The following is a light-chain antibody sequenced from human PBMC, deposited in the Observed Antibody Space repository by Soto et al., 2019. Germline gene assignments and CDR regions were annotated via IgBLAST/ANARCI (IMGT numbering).Light chain of an antibody. CDR2: EVS. J-gene: IGLJ1*01. CDR3: SSYAGSNNV. Sequence: QSALTQPPSASGSPGQSVTISCTGTSSDVGGYNYVSWYQQHPGKAPKLMIYEVSKRPSGVPDRFSGSKSGSTASLTVSGLQAEDEADYYCSSYAGSNNVFGTGTKVTVL. V-gene: IGLV2-8*01. CDR1: SSDVGGYNY.